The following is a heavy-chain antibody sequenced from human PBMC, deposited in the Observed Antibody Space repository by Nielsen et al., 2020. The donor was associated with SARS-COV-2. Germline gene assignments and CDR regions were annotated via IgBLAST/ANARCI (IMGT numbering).Heavy chain of an antibody. J-gene: IGHJ4*02. CDR1: GFTFDDHA. D-gene: IGHD2-2*01. V-gene: IGHV3-9*01. CDR3: TRDARGEYQLLFGVDY. CDR2: ISWNSGSR. Sequence: SLKISCAASGFTFDDHAMHWVRQVPGKGLEWVSGISWNSGSRGYADSVKGRFTISRDNAKNSLYLQMNSLRAEDTAFYYCTRDARGEYQLLFGVDYWGLGTLVTVSS.